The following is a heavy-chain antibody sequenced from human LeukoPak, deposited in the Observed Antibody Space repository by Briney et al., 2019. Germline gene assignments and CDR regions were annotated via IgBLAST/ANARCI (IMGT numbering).Heavy chain of an antibody. V-gene: IGHV3-30-3*01. CDR2: ISYDGSNK. Sequence: GGSLRLSCAASGFTFSSYAMHWVRQAPVKGLEWVAVISYDGSNKYYADSVKGRFTISRDNSKNTLYLQMNSLRAEDTAVYYCARAPSSSLRFLEWLLYDYWGQGTLVTVSS. CDR1: GFTFSSYA. J-gene: IGHJ4*02. D-gene: IGHD3-3*01. CDR3: ARAPSSSLRFLEWLLYDY.